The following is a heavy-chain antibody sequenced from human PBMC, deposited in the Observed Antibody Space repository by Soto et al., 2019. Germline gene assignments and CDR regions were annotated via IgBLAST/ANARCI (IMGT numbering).Heavy chain of an antibody. CDR3: ARGTSSYQYHYMDV. CDR1: GYSFTSYW. Sequence: GESLKISCQGSGYSFTSYWIGWVRQMPGKGLEWMGISFPGDFDTRYSPSFQGQVTISADKSISTAYLQWSSLKASDTAMYYCARGTSSYQYHYMDVWGKGTTVTVSS. CDR2: SFPGDFDT. J-gene: IGHJ6*03. V-gene: IGHV5-51*01.